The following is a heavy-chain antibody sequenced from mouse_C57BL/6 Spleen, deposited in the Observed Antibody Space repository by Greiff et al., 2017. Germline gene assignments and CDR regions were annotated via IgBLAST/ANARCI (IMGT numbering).Heavy chain of an antibody. J-gene: IGHJ2*01. D-gene: IGHD2-3*01. V-gene: IGHV5-16*01. CDR3: ARDQGIYDGFFDY. CDR2: INYDGSST. Sequence: DVHLVESEGGLVQPGSSMKLSCTASGFTFSDYYMAWVRQVPEKGLEWVANINYDGSSTYYLDSLKSRIIISRDNAKNILYLQMSSLKSEDTAAYYCARDQGIYDGFFDYWGQGTTLTVSS. CDR1: GFTFSDYY.